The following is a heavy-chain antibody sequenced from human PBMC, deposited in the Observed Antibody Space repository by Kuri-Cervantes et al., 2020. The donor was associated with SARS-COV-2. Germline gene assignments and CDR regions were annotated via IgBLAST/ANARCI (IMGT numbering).Heavy chain of an antibody. J-gene: IGHJ4*02. D-gene: IGHD5-18*01. CDR1: GFTFSNYN. Sequence: GESLKISCAASGFTFSNYNMNWVRQAPGKGLEWISSITSSSTTIHYADSVKGRFTISRDNAKNSLYLQRNSLRAEDTAVYYCARAADTDYWGQGTLVTVSS. CDR3: ARAADTDY. V-gene: IGHV3-48*01. CDR2: ITSSSTTI.